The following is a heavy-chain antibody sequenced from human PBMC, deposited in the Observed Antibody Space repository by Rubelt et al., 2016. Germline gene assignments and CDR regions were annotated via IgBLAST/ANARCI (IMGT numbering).Heavy chain of an antibody. D-gene: IGHD6-6*01. Sequence: QVQLQQWGAGLVKPSETLSLTCTVSGGSISSSSYYWGWIRQPPGKGLEWIGSIYYSGSTYYNPSLKSRVTISVDTSKNQFSLKLSSVTAADTAVYYCARGDIAARLQYWGQGTLVTVSS. CDR1: GGSISSSSYY. CDR3: ARGDIAARLQY. CDR2: IYYSGST. J-gene: IGHJ4*02. V-gene: IGHV4-39*01.